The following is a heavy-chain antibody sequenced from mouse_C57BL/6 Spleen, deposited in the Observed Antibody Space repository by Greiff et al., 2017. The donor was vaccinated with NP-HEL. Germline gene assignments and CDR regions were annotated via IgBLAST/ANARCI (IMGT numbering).Heavy chain of an antibody. CDR2: ISYDGSN. V-gene: IGHV3-6*01. D-gene: IGHD2-4*01. CDR3: ARRYDYDALGFDY. J-gene: IGHJ2*01. Sequence: VQLKQSGPGLVKPSQSLSLTCSVTGYSITSGYYWNWIRQFPGNKLEWMGYISYDGSNNYNPSLKNRISITRDTSKNQFFLKLNSVTTEDTATYYCARRYDYDALGFDYWGQGTTLTVSS. CDR1: GYSITSGYY.